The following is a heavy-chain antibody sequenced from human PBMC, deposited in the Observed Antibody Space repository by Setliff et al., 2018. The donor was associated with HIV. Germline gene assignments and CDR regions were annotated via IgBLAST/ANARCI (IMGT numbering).Heavy chain of an antibody. D-gene: IGHD2-21*01. CDR2: ITSSGSFM. CDR1: GFTFSSYS. Sequence: GESLKISCAASGFTFSSYSMNWVRQAPGKGLEWASSITSSGSFMFYADSVKGRFTISRDNAKNSLYLQMNSLRAEDTAVYYCAREFFRFPAPTDYWGQGTLVTVSS. J-gene: IGHJ4*02. CDR3: AREFFRFPAPTDY. V-gene: IGHV3-21*01.